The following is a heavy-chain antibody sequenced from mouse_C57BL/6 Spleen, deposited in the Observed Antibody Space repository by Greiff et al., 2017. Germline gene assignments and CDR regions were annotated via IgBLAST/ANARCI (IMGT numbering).Heavy chain of an antibody. V-gene: IGHV1-22*01. J-gene: IGHJ2*01. Sequence: EVKLMESGPELVKPGASVKMSCKASGYTFTDYNMHWVKQSPGKSLEWIGYINPNNGGTSYNKKFKGKATLTVNKSSSTAYMELRSLTSEDSAVYYCASDYDFDYWGQGTTLTVSS. CDR3: ASDYDFDY. D-gene: IGHD2-4*01. CDR2: INPNNGGT. CDR1: GYTFTDYN.